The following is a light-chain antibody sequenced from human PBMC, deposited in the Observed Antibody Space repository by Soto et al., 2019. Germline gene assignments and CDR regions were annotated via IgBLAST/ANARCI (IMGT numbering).Light chain of an antibody. V-gene: IGKV3-20*01. J-gene: IGKJ4*01. CDR2: GAS. CDR1: QSLSSRN. CDR3: QQYGSSPPLT. Sequence: ELVLTQYPGTLSLSPGERATLSCRASQSLSSRNLAWYQQKPGQAPRPLIYGASSRATGIPDRFSGSGSGTDFTLTISRLEPEDFAVYYCQQYGSSPPLTFGGGTKVDI.